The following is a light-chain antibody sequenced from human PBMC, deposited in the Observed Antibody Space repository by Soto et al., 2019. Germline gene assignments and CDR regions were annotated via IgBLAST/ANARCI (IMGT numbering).Light chain of an antibody. V-gene: IGLV4-60*02. J-gene: IGLJ7*01. CDR3: ETWDSNTHAV. CDR2: LESSGSY. CDR1: SGHSGYI. Sequence: QPVLTQSSSASASLGSSVKLTCTLSSGHSGYIIAWHQQQPGKAPRYLMKLESSGSYNKGTGVPDRFSGSSSGADRYLTISNLQFEDEADYYCETWDSNTHAVFGGGTQLTVL.